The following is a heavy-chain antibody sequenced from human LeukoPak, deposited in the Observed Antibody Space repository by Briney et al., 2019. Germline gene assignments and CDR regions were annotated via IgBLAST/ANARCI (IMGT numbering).Heavy chain of an antibody. CDR2: INHGGST. CDR3: ARGLYCSATTCGPPWSY. D-gene: IGHD2-15*01. J-gene: IGHJ4*02. Sequence: SETLSLTCAVYGESLRGYYWTWLRQPPGKGLEWIGEINHGGSTNYNPSVKSRVTISVDTSKNQFSLKLSSVTAADTAVYYCARGLYCSATTCGPPWSYWGQGTLVTVSS. CDR1: GESLRGYY. V-gene: IGHV4-34*01.